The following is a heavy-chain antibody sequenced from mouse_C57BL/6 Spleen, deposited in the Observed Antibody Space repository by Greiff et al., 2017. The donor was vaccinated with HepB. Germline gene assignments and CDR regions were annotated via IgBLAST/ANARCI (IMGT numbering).Heavy chain of an antibody. CDR2: INPSTGGT. Sequence: EVQLQQSGPELVKPGASVKISCKASGYSFTGYYMNWVKQSPEKSLEWIGEINPSTGGTTYNQKFKAKATLTVDKSSSTAYMQLKSLTSEDSAVYYCANYYYAMDYWGQGTSVTVSS. CDR1: GYSFTGYY. J-gene: IGHJ4*01. V-gene: IGHV1-42*01. CDR3: ANYYYAMDY.